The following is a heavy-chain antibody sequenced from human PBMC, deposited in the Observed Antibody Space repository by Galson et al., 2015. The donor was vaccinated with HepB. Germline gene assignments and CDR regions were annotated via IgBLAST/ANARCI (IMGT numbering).Heavy chain of an antibody. Sequence: SLRLSCAASGFTFNNYGMHWVRQAPGKGLEWVAVTSYDGAGKYYADSVRGRFTISRDNSKNTLCLEMNSLRPDDTAVYYRARDMNTDLVPFLDHWGQGTLVTVSA. CDR1: GFTFNNYG. CDR2: TSYDGAGK. J-gene: IGHJ4*02. D-gene: IGHD5-18*01. V-gene: IGHV3-30*03. CDR3: ARDMNTDLVPFLDH.